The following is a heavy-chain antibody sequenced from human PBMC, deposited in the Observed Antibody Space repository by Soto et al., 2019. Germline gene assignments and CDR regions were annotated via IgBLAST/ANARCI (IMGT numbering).Heavy chain of an antibody. CDR3: AREDDGGDRDYYGLDV. D-gene: IGHD2-21*02. CDR2: IHYTGSI. Sequence: PSETLSLTYTVAGGSSSSHYWRWIRQTPGKGLGWIGYIHYTGSISYNPSLQSRLTISVDTSKNQFSLKLTSVTAADTAVYFCAREDDGGDRDYYGLDVWGQGTTVTVSS. V-gene: IGHV4-59*06. J-gene: IGHJ6*02. CDR1: GGSSSSHY.